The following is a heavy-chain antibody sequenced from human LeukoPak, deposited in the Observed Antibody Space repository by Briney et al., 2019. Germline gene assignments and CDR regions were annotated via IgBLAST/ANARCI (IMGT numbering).Heavy chain of an antibody. CDR3: ARAIPYGSITIFGVVIRRGSWFDP. V-gene: IGHV1-8*01. CDR1: GYTFTSYD. J-gene: IGHJ5*02. D-gene: IGHD3-3*01. CDR2: MNPNSGNT. Sequence: ASVKVSCKASGYTFTSYDINWVRQATGQGLEWMGWMNPNSGNTGYAQKFQGRVTMTRNTSISTAYMELSGLRSEDTAVYYCARAIPYGSITIFGVVIRRGSWFDPWGQGTLVTVSS.